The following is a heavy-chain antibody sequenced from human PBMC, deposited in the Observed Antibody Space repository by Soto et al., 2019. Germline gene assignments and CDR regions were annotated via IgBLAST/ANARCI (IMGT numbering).Heavy chain of an antibody. V-gene: IGHV4-28*01. J-gene: IGHJ4*02. CDR1: GYSISSRNW. CDR2: IYYSGTT. D-gene: IGHD1-26*01. CDR3: ARREIQGPIDY. Sequence: PSETLSLTCAVSGYSISSRNWWGWIRQPPGKGLEWIGYIYYSGTTYYNPSLKSRVTMSVDTSKTQFSLKLTSVTAVDTAVYYCARREIQGPIDYWGQGTLVTVS.